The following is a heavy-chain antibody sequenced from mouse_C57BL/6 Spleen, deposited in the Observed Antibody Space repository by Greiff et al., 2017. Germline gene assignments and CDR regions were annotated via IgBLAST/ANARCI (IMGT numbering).Heavy chain of an antibody. CDR3: ARRRYYFDY. Sequence: EVKLVESGGGLVKPGGSLKLSCAASGFTFSDYGRHWVRQAPEKGLEWVAYISSGSSTIYYADTVKGRFTISRDNAKNTLFLQMTSLRSEDTAMYYCARRRYYFDYWGQGTTLTVSS. CDR1: GFTFSDYG. J-gene: IGHJ2*01. CDR2: ISSGSSTI. D-gene: IGHD1-1*01. V-gene: IGHV5-17*01.